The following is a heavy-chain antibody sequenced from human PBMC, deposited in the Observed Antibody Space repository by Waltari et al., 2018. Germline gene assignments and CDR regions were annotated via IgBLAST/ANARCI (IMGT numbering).Heavy chain of an antibody. Sequence: QVQLVESGGGVVQPGRSLRLSCAASGFTFSSYGMHWVRQAPGKGLEWGAVISYDGSNKYYADSVNGRFTISRDNSKNTLYLQMNSLRSEDTAVYYCARAVIVEMATHGGPKTHWYFDLWGRGTLVTVSS. CDR3: ARAVIVEMATHGGPKTHWYFDL. V-gene: IGHV3-30*03. CDR2: ISYDGSNK. J-gene: IGHJ2*01. CDR1: GFTFSSYG. D-gene: IGHD3-22*01.